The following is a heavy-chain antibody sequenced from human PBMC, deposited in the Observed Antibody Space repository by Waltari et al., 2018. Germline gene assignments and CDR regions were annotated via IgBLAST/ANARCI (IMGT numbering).Heavy chain of an antibody. Sequence: QVQLQESGPGLVKPSQTLSLTCTVSGGSISSANYSWSGIRQPPGKGLEWIGDIVAGETTANNPSLKSRVNISMDTSKNQFSLRLSSVTAADTAVYYCARGGPFYSTSPRVDYWGQGTLVTVSS. CDR1: GGSISSANYS. D-gene: IGHD2-2*01. CDR3: ARGGPFYSTSPRVDY. V-gene: IGHV4-30-4*08. CDR2: IVAGETT. J-gene: IGHJ4*02.